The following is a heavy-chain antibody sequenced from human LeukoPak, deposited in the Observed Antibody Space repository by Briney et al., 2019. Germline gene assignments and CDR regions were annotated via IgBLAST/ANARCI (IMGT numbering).Heavy chain of an antibody. D-gene: IGHD5-18*01. Sequence: PGGSLRLSCAASGFTFTSYWMTWVRQAPGRGLEWLANIRQDGGASYYGGSAKGRFTISRDNAKNSLYLQMNNLRADDTAVYYCATSKDTAGGPHWSLGTLVTVSS. J-gene: IGHJ4*02. CDR3: ATSKDTAGGPH. CDR2: IRQDGGAS. CDR1: GFTFTSYW. V-gene: IGHV3-7*01.